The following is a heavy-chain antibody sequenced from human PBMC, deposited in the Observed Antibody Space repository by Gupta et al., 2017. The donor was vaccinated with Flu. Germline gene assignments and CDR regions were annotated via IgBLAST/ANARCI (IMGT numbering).Heavy chain of an antibody. Sequence: QVQLGQSGAEVKKPGASVKVSCKVSGYTLKNYYMHWVRQAPGQGLEWMGMINPSGGGTWYAQKFQGRVTMTRDTSTSTFYMDLSSLTSGDTAVYYCARPGEGEAFDYWGQGTLVTVSS. CDR1: GYTLKNYY. V-gene: IGHV1-46*02. D-gene: IGHD3-16*01. CDR2: INPSGGGT. CDR3: ARPGEGEAFDY. J-gene: IGHJ4*02.